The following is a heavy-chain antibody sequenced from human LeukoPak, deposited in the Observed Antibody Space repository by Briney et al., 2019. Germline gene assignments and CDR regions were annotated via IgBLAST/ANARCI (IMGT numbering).Heavy chain of an antibody. Sequence: GGSLRLSCAASGFTFSGYTINWFRQAPGGGLEWVSSISSRTSYIYYTHSVKRRFTISRDNAKNSLYLQMNSVRAEDTAVYYCARGFYDYGGNLIDYWGQGTLVSVSS. CDR3: ARGFYDYGGNLIDY. J-gene: IGHJ4*02. D-gene: IGHD4-23*01. CDR1: GFTFSGYT. V-gene: IGHV3-21*01. CDR2: ISSRTSYI.